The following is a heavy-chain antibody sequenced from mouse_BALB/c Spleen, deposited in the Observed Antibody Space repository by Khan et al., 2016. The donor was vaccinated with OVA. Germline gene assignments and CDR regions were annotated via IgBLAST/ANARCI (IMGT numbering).Heavy chain of an antibody. D-gene: IGHD1-1*01. V-gene: IGHV1S41*01. CDR2: IAPGSDSS. CDR3: ARSDYYGSGLYALDY. Sequence: DLLNPGASVKLSCNASVYTFTIYWINWPIQRPGLVLERLGHIAPGSDSSYYTEIFNNKATLTVANSSSSAHIQLSCLSPEDSAVYFCARSDYYGSGLYALDYWGQGTSVTVSS. CDR1: VYTFTIYW. J-gene: IGHJ4*01.